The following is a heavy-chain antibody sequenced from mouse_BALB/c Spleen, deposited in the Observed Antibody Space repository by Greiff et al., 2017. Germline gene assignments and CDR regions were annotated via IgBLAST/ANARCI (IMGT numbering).Heavy chain of an antibody. Sequence: EVQLQQSGPELVKPGASVKMSCKASGYTFTSYVMHWVKQKPGQGLEWIGYINPYNDGTKYNEKFKGKATLTSDKSSSTAYMELSSLTSEDSAVYYCARGGTTVVDYYAMDYWGQGTSVTVSS. J-gene: IGHJ4*01. V-gene: IGHV1-14*01. CDR3: ARGGTTVVDYYAMDY. D-gene: IGHD1-1*01. CDR1: GYTFTSYV. CDR2: INPYNDGT.